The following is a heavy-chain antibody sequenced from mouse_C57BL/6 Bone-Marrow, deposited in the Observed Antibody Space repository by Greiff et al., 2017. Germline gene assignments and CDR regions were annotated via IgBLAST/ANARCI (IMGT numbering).Heavy chain of an antibody. V-gene: IGHV1-55*01. Sequence: QVQLQQPGAELVKPGASVKMSCKASGYTFTSYWITWVKQRPGQGLEWIGDIYPGSGSTNYNEKFKSKATLTVDTSSNTAYMQLSSLTSEDSAVYYCARGIYYGNWYFDVWGTGTAVTVSS. CDR2: IYPGSGST. J-gene: IGHJ1*03. CDR3: ARGIYYGNWYFDV. D-gene: IGHD2-1*01. CDR1: GYTFTSYW.